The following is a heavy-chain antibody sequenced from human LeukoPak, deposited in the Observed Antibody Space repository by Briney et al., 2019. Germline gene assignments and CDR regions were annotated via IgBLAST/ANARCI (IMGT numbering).Heavy chain of an antibody. CDR2: FYYSGST. V-gene: IGHV4-59*01. Sequence: NPSETLSLTCTVSGGSISTYYWSWIRQPPGKGLEWIGHFYYSGSTNYNPSLKSRVTISVDTSNNQFSLKVNSVTAADTAVYYSERATYYGDIDYWGQGTLVTVSS. J-gene: IGHJ4*02. CDR3: ERATYYGDIDY. D-gene: IGHD4-17*01. CDR1: GGSISTYY.